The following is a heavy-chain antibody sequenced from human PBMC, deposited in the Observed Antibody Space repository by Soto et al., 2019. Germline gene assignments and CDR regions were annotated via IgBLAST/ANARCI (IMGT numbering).Heavy chain of an antibody. D-gene: IGHD1-26*01. J-gene: IGHJ6*02. CDR1: GYSFSSYW. Sequence: GESLKISCKGSGYSFSSYWIGWVRQMPGKGLEWMGIIYPGDSDTRYSPSFQGQVTISADKSISTAYLQWSSLKASDTAMYYCARHMGANYYYYGMDVWGQGTTVTVSS. CDR3: ARHMGANYYYYGMDV. CDR2: IYPGDSDT. V-gene: IGHV5-51*01.